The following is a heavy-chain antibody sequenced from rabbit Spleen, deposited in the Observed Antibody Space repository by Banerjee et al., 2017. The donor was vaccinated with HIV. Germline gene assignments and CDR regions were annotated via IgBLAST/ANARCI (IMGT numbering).Heavy chain of an antibody. CDR3: ARGTSIAGDGFAL. CDR1: GFSFSDKDV. J-gene: IGHJ4*01. V-gene: IGHV1S45*01. Sequence: LEESGGGLVQPEGSLALTCKASGFSFSDKDVMCWVRQAPGKGLEWIGCINTITGKTVYATWAKGRFTISRASSTTVTLQMTSLTAADTATYFCARGTSIAGDGFALWGPGTLVTVS. D-gene: IGHD6-1*01. CDR2: INTITGKT.